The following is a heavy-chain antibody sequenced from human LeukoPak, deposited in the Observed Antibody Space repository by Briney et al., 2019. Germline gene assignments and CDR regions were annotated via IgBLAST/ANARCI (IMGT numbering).Heavy chain of an antibody. V-gene: IGHV4-59*01. CDR3: ARGLQYRYGSGSPLGLDY. CDR2: IDYSGST. D-gene: IGHD3-10*01. Sequence: PSETLSLSCTVSGGSISSFYWSWIRQPPGKGLEWIGYIDYSGSTNYNPSLESRVTISVDTSKNQFSLKVNSVTAADTAVYFCARGLQYRYGSGSPLGLDYWGQGTLVTVSS. CDR1: GGSISSFY. J-gene: IGHJ4*02.